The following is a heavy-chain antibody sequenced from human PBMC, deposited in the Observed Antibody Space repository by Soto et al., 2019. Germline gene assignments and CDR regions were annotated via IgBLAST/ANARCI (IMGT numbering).Heavy chain of an antibody. CDR1: GASIYNGGYF. V-gene: IGHV4-61*08. CDR3: ARDKITGRFDY. D-gene: IGHD2-8*02. CDR2: IHNSGST. Sequence: PAEPLSLTWSVSGASIYNGGYFWSWIRQSPGKGLEWIGHIHNSGSTNYNPSLKSRVTISVDTSKNQFSLKLTSVTAADTAVYYCARDKITGRFDYWGQGTLVTVSS. J-gene: IGHJ4*02.